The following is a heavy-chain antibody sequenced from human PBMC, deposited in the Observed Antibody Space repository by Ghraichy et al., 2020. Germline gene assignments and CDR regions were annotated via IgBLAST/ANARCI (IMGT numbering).Heavy chain of an antibody. CDR2: IYWDDDK. V-gene: IGHV2-5*02. CDR1: GFSLSTSGVG. Sequence: QTLSLTCTFSGFSLSTSGVGVGWIRQPPGKAPEWLALIYWDDDKRYSPSLESRLTITKDTSKNQVVLTMTNVDPLDTATYYCAHRAIVTIFGVVIKGNWYDPWGQGTLVTVSS. D-gene: IGHD3-3*01. J-gene: IGHJ5*01. CDR3: AHRAIVTIFGVVIKGNWYDP.